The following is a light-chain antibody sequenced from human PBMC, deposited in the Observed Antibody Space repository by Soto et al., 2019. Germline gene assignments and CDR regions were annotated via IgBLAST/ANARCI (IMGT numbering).Light chain of an antibody. Sequence: EIVMTQSPAPLSVSPGERATLSGRASQSVSSTLAGYQQKPGQAPRLLIYGASTRAPGIPARFSGSGSGTEFTLTISSLQSEDFAVYYCQQYNNWPPWTFGQGTKVEIK. V-gene: IGKV3-15*01. CDR3: QQYNNWPPWT. CDR2: GAS. J-gene: IGKJ1*01. CDR1: QSVSST.